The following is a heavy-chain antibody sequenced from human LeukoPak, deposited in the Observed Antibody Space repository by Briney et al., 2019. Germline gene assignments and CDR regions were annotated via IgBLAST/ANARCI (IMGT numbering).Heavy chain of an antibody. CDR3: TRERYGDFDY. D-gene: IGHD4-17*01. Sequence: GGPLRLSCAASGFTFSGSAMHWVRPASGKGLEWVGRIRSKANSYATAYAASVKGRFTISRDDSKTTAYLQMNSLQTEDTAVYYCTRERYGDFDYWGQGTLVTVSS. CDR2: IRSKANSYAT. V-gene: IGHV3-73*01. J-gene: IGHJ4*02. CDR1: GFTFSGSA.